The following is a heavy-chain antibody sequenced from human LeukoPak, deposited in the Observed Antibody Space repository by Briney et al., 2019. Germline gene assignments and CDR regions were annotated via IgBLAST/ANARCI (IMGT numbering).Heavy chain of an antibody. J-gene: IGHJ3*02. V-gene: IGHV1-2*02. CDR2: T. Sequence: TRYAQKFQGRVTMTRDTSISTAYMELSRLRSDDTAVYYCARERHGQQLVQDAFDIWGQGTMVTVSS. D-gene: IGHD6-13*01. CDR3: ARERHGQQLVQDAFDI.